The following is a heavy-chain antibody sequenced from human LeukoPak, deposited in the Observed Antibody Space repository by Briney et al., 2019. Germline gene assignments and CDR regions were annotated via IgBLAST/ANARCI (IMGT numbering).Heavy chain of an antibody. Sequence: GGSLRLSCAEPGFTFSNYDMHWGRQAPGKGLEWVAVIWYDGSNKYYADSVKGRFTISRDNSKNTLYLQMNTLRAEDTAVYYCARDPGGVVYFDYWGQGTLVTVSS. CDR3: ARDPGGVVYFDY. CDR1: GFTFSNYD. J-gene: IGHJ4*02. CDR2: IWYDGSNK. V-gene: IGHV3-33*01. D-gene: IGHD2-8*01.